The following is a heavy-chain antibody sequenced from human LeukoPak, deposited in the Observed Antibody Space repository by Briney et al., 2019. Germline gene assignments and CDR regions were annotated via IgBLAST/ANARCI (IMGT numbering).Heavy chain of an antibody. CDR3: AKDRTPKGFGELFPAKYFDY. Sequence: SETLSLTCTVSGGSISSSSYYWGWIRQPPGKGLEWIGSIYYSGSTNYNPSLKSRVTISVDTSKNQFSLKLSSVTAADTAVYYCAKDRTPKGFGELFPAKYFDYWGQGTLVTVSS. D-gene: IGHD3-10*01. CDR2: IYYSGST. CDR1: GGSISSSSYY. V-gene: IGHV4-39*07. J-gene: IGHJ4*02.